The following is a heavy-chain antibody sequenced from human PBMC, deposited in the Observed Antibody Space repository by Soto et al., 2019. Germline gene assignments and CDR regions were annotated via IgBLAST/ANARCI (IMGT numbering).Heavy chain of an antibody. D-gene: IGHD1-26*01. CDR2: IYYSGST. J-gene: IGHJ3*02. V-gene: IGHV4-61*01. Sequence: PSETLSLTCTVSGGSVSSGSYYWSWIRQPPGKGLEWIGYIYYSGSTNYNPSLKSRVTISVDTSKNQFSLKLSSVTAADTAVYYCARDRWDILAFDIWGQGTMVTVSS. CDR1: GGSVSSGSYY. CDR3: ARDRWDILAFDI.